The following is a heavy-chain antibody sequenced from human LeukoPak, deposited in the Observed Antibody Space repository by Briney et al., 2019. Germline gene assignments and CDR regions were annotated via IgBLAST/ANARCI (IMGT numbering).Heavy chain of an antibody. D-gene: IGHD6-13*01. V-gene: IGHV4-39*07. Sequence: ASETLSLTCTVSGGSICRSSDYWGWIRQPPGKGLELIGNIYYNGNTDYNPSLKSRVTISVDTPKNQFSLKLSSVTAADTAVYYCARVSSSWYQDWYFDLWGRGTLVTVSS. CDR1: GGSICRSSDY. J-gene: IGHJ2*01. CDR2: IYYNGNT. CDR3: ARVSSSWYQDWYFDL.